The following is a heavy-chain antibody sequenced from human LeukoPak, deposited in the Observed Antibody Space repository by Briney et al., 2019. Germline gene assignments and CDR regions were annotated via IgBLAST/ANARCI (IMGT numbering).Heavy chain of an antibody. V-gene: IGHV3-64*02. D-gene: IGHD6-13*01. Sequence: GGSPRLSCEASGFTFSTYGMHWVRQAPGKGLEDVSAISDNGGSTYYADSVKGRFTISRDNSKNTLYLQMGSLRAEDMAVYYCARGVEQHLVRIGFDIWGQGTMVTVSS. J-gene: IGHJ3*02. CDR3: ARGVEQHLVRIGFDI. CDR1: GFTFSTYG. CDR2: ISDNGGST.